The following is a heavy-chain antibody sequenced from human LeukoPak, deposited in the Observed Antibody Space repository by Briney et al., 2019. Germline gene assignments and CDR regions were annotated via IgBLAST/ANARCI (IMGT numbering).Heavy chain of an antibody. CDR3: ASGVIVMATSSDAFDI. CDR2: INPSGGST. J-gene: IGHJ3*02. D-gene: IGHD5-24*01. Sequence: ASVKVSCTASGYTFTSYYMHWVRQAPGQGLEWMGIINPSGGSTSYAQKFQGRVTMTRDTSTSSDYMELSSLRSEDTAVYYCASGVIVMATSSDAFDIWGQGTMVTVSS. CDR1: GYTFTSYY. V-gene: IGHV1-46*01.